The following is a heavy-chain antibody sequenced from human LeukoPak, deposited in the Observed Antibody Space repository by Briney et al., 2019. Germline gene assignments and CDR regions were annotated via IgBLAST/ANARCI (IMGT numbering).Heavy chain of an antibody. CDR3: ARIARADGDPTLYYYYYGMDV. Sequence: SETLSLTCAVSGGSISSGGYSWSWIRQPPGKGLEWIGYIYHSGSTYYNPSLKSRVTISVDTSKNQFSLKLSSVTAADTAVYYCARIARADGDPTLYYYYYGMDVWGQGTTVTVSS. CDR2: IYHSGST. V-gene: IGHV4-30-2*01. J-gene: IGHJ6*02. CDR1: GGSISSGGYS. D-gene: IGHD4-17*01.